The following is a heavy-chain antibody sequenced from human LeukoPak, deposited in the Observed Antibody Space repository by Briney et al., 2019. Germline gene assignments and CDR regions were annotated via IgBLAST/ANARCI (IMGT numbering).Heavy chain of an antibody. CDR3: ATWIQLTDAFHI. J-gene: IGHJ3*02. Sequence: ASVKVSCKVSGHTLTELSLHWVRQTPGKGLEWMGGFDPEDGETIYAQKFQGRVTMTEDTYTDTAYMELSRLRSEDTAVYYCATWIQLTDAFHIWGQGTMVTVSS. D-gene: IGHD5-18*01. CDR2: FDPEDGET. CDR1: GHTLTELS. V-gene: IGHV1-24*01.